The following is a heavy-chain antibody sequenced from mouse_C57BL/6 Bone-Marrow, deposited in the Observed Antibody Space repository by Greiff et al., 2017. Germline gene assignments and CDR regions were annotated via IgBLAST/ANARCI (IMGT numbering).Heavy chain of an antibody. V-gene: IGHV14-2*01. CDR2: IDPEDGEP. CDR1: GFNIKAYY. D-gene: IGHD2-13*01. Sequence: VQLKQSGAELVKPGASVKLSCTASGFNIKAYYMHWVKPRTEQGLEWIGRIDPEDGEPKYAPKFQGKATITADTSSNTAYLPLSRQTADDTAVYCCAPYDSAYWGQGTLVTVAA. CDR3: APYDSAY. J-gene: IGHJ3*01.